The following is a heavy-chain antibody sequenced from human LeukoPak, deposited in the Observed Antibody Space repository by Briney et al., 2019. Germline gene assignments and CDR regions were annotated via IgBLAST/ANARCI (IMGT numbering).Heavy chain of an antibody. CDR2: ISTSGDNT. D-gene: IGHD6-19*01. CDR1: GFTFSNYA. J-gene: IGHJ4*02. Sequence: RGGSLRLSCAASGFTFSNYAMSWVRQAPGKGLEWISSISTSGDNTYYAESVKGRFTISRDNSRNMLYLQMNSLRAEDTAVYYCAKDLAVAAVWGQGTLATVSS. V-gene: IGHV3-23*01. CDR3: AKDLAVAAV.